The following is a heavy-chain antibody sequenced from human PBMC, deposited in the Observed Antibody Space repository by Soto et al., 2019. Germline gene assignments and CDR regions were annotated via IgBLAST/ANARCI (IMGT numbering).Heavy chain of an antibody. D-gene: IGHD3-22*01. Sequence: QVQLVQSGAEVKKPGSSVKVSCKASGGTLSSYVISWVRQAPGQGLEWMGWMNPNSGNTGYAQKFQGRVTMTRNTSISTAYMELSSLRSEDTAVYYCAIADDSSGLKFDPWGQGTLVTVSS. CDR2: MNPNSGNT. CDR1: GGTLSSYV. J-gene: IGHJ5*02. CDR3: AIADDSSGLKFDP. V-gene: IGHV1-8*01.